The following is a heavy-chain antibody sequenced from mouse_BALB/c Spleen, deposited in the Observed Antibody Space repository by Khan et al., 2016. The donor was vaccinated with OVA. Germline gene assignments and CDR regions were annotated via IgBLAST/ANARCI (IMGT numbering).Heavy chain of an antibody. CDR3: ARIKKIVATYFDY. CDR2: TNPTNGRP. V-gene: IGHV1S81*02. J-gene: IGHJ2*01. CDR1: GYTFTSYW. D-gene: IGHD1-1*01. Sequence: QVQLQQPGADLVKAGASVKMSCKASGYTFTSYWMHWVKQRLGQGLEWFAETNPTNGRPYYNEKFKSKATLTVDKSSSPAYMLLSGPTFENSAVYYCARIKKIVATYFDYWGQGTTLTVSS.